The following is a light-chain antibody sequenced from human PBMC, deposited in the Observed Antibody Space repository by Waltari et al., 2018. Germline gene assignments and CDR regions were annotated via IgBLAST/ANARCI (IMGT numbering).Light chain of an antibody. CDR2: EVS. CDR1: SGDVGGSTL. V-gene: IGLV2-14*02. Sequence: SALTQPASVSGSPGQSITISCPGTSGDVGGSTLSSWYQHHPGQAPKLMIYEVSERPLGVSNRFTGSKSGGTASLTISGLQADDEADYYCSSYTNTRIYVFGTGTKVTVL. J-gene: IGLJ1*01. CDR3: SSYTNTRIYV.